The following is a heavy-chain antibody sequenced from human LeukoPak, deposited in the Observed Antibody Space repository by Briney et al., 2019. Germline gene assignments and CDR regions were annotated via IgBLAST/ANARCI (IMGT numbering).Heavy chain of an antibody. D-gene: IGHD1-26*01. J-gene: IGHJ4*02. CDR3: ARGIASGVGATTYYFDY. CDR2: INPNSGGT. CDR1: GYTFTGYY. Sequence: ASVKVSCKAPGYTFTGYYMHWVRQAPGQGLEWMGRINPNSGGTNYAQKFQGRVTMTRDTSISTAYMDLSRLRNDDTAVYYCARGIASGVGATTYYFDYWGQGTLVTVSS. V-gene: IGHV1-2*06.